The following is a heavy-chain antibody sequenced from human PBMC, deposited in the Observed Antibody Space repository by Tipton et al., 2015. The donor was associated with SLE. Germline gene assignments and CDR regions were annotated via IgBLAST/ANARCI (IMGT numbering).Heavy chain of an antibody. CDR2: INHSGST. Sequence: LRLSCTVSGGSISSYYWSWIRQPPGKGLEWIGEINHSGSTNYNPSLKSRVTISVDTSKNQFSLKLSSVTAADTAVYYCARELTIAVASVFDYWGQGILVTVSS. CDR1: GGSISSYY. D-gene: IGHD6-13*01. J-gene: IGHJ4*02. CDR3: ARELTIAVASVFDY. V-gene: IGHV4-34*01.